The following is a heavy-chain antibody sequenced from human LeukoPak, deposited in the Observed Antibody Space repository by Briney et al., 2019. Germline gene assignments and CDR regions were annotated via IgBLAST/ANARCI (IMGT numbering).Heavy chain of an antibody. V-gene: IGHV3-30-3*01. CDR3: ARVDWGSDAFDI. CDR2: ISYDGSNK. Sequence: GGSLRLSCAASGFTFSSYAMHWVRQAPGKGLEWVAVISYDGSNKYYADSVKGRFTISRDNSKNSLYLQMNSLRAEDTAVYYCARVDWGSDAFDIWGQGTMVTVSS. J-gene: IGHJ3*02. D-gene: IGHD7-27*01. CDR1: GFTFSSYA.